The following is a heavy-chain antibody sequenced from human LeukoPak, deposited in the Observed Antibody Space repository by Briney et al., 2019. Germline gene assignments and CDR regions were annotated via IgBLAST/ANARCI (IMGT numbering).Heavy chain of an antibody. CDR3: TKDFYRDFYDSVVYYFHY. CDR2: INSNNGII. CDR1: GFIFDDFA. D-gene: IGHD3-22*01. J-gene: IGHJ4*02. Sequence: PGGSLRLSCAASGFIFDDFAMHWVRQVPGKGLEWVSGINSNNGIIGYADSVKGRFSISRDNAKDSLYLQMNSLRPEDTALYYCTKDFYRDFYDSVVYYFHYWGQGTLVTVSS. V-gene: IGHV3-9*01.